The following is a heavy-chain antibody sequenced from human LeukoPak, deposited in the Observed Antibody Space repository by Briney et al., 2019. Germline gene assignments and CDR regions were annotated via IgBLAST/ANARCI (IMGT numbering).Heavy chain of an antibody. CDR1: GFTVSSNY. D-gene: IGHD3-22*01. Sequence: AGGSLRLSCAASGFTVSSNYMSWVRQAPGKGLEWVSVIYSGGSTYYADSVKGRFTISRDNSKNTLYLQMNSLRAEDTAVYYCARDDYDRNFDYWGQGTLVTVSS. CDR2: IYSGGST. J-gene: IGHJ4*02. CDR3: ARDDYDRNFDY. V-gene: IGHV3-66*01.